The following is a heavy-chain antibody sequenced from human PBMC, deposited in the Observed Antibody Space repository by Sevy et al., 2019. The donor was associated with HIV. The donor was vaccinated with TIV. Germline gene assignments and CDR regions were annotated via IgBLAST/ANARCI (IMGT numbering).Heavy chain of an antibody. D-gene: IGHD3-22*01. Sequence: GGSLRLSCAASGFSFSSYWMHWVRQAPGKGLEWVANIKQDESEKYYVASVKGRFTISRDNAKNSVYLQMNSLRTEDTAVYYCASPLHYYDSPSAYWGQGTQVTVSS. V-gene: IGHV3-7*01. CDR1: GFSFSSYW. CDR2: IKQDESEK. CDR3: ASPLHYYDSPSAY. J-gene: IGHJ4*02.